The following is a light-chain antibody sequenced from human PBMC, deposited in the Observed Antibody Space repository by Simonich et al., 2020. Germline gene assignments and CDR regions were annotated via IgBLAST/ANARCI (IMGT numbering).Light chain of an antibody. J-gene: IGKJ2*01. CDR2: KAS. CDR1: QSISSW. V-gene: IGKV1-5*03. CDR3: QQYNSYLYT. Sequence: DIQMTQSPSPLSASVGDRVTNTCRASQSISSWLAWYQQKPGTAPKRLIYKASSLESGVPSRFSGSGSGTEFTLTISSLQPDDFATYYCQQYNSYLYTVGQGTKLEIK.